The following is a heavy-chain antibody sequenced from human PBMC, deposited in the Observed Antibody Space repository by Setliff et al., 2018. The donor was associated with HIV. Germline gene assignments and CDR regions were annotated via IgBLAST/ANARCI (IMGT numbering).Heavy chain of an antibody. CDR2: IIPIFGTP. Sequence: SVKVSCKTSGGTFSTYTIAWVRQAPGQGLEWMGRIIPIFGTPNYAQKFQGRVTITADKSTSTVYLELRILTPEDTAMYYCARSVWAVVVPTDPAVDAFAIWGQGTMVTVSS. V-gene: IGHV1-69*08. J-gene: IGHJ3*02. CDR1: GGTFSTYT. D-gene: IGHD2-2*01. CDR3: ARSVWAVVVPTDPAVDAFAI.